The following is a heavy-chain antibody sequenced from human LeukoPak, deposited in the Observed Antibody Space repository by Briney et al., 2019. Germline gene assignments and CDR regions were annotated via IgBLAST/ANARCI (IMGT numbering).Heavy chain of an antibody. Sequence: PSETLSLTCAVYGGAFSSYYWSWIRQPPGKGLGWIGYICYSGSTNSNPAHKSRVTISVDTSKNQFSLKLSSVTAADTAVYYCARLYDSSGYYASEYYYGMDVWGQGTTVTVSS. CDR3: ARLYDSSGYYASEYYYGMDV. CDR1: GGAFSSYY. CDR2: ICYSGST. V-gene: IGHV4-59*01. D-gene: IGHD3-22*01. J-gene: IGHJ6*02.